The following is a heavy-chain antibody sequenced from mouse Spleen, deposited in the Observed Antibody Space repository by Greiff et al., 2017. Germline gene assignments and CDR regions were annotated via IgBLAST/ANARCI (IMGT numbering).Heavy chain of an antibody. CDR1: GFTFTSYG. D-gene: IGHD1-1*01. J-gene: IGHJ2*01. Sequence: EVMLVESGGDLVKPGASLKLSCAASGFTFTSYGMSWVRQTPDKRLEWVATICSGGSYTYYPDSLKGRFTISRDNAKNTLYLQMSSLKSEDTAMYYCARQRLRYGSSYVCFDYWGQGTPLTVSS. CDR2: ICSGGSYT. V-gene: IGHV5-6*01. CDR3: ARQRLRYGSSYVCFDY.